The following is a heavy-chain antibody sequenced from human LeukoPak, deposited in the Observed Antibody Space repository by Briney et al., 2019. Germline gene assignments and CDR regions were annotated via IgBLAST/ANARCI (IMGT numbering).Heavy chain of an antibody. CDR2: FDPEDGET. CDR1: GYTLTELS. V-gene: IGHV1-24*01. J-gene: IGHJ6*02. D-gene: IGHD5-12*01. CDR3: ATGGGRLRHYYYYYGMDV. Sequence: ASVKVSCKVSGYTLTELSMHWVRQAPGKGLEWMGGFDPEDGETIYAQKFQGRVTMTEDTSTDTAYMELSSLRSEDTAVYYCATGGGRLRHYYYYYGMDVWGQGTTVTVSS.